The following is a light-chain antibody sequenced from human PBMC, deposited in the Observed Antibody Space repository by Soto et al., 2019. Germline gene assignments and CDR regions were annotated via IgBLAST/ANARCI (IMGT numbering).Light chain of an antibody. CDR3: SSFTGSNYV. Sequence: SGLTQPASVSGSPGQSTTISCTGTISDVGGYNFVSWYQQYPGKAPKLMICDVSNRPSGVSNRFSGSKSGNTASLTISGLQAEDEADYYCSSFTGSNYVFGTGTKVTVL. CDR2: DVS. V-gene: IGLV2-14*03. CDR1: ISDVGGYNF. J-gene: IGLJ1*01.